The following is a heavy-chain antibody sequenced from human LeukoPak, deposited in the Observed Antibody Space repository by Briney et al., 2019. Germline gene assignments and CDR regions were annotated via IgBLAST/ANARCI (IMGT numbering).Heavy chain of an antibody. J-gene: IGHJ4*02. Sequence: SETLSLTCSVSGGSISSSSSYWGWIRQPPGKGLEWIGSIYYSGSSFDNPALKSRVTISVDTSKNQFSLKLSSVTAADTAVYYCARVADYVWGSYRYTPYFDYWGQGTLVTVSS. CDR3: ARVADYVWGSYRYTPYFDY. V-gene: IGHV4-39*01. D-gene: IGHD3-16*02. CDR1: GGSISSSSSY. CDR2: IYYSGSS.